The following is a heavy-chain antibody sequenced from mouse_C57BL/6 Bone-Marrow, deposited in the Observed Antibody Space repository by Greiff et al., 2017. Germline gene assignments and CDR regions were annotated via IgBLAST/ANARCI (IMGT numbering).Heavy chain of an antibody. CDR3: SRQVTTVLATKYFDV. Sequence: EVQLVESGGGLVKPGGSLKLSCAASGFTFSSYTMSWVRQTPETRLQWVAAISGGGGNTYSPDSVKGRFTISRDNDKNILYLQMSSLRSEDTALYYCSRQVTTVLATKYFDVWGTGTTVTVSS. CDR1: GFTFSSYT. V-gene: IGHV5-9*01. CDR2: ISGGGGNT. D-gene: IGHD1-1*01. J-gene: IGHJ1*03.